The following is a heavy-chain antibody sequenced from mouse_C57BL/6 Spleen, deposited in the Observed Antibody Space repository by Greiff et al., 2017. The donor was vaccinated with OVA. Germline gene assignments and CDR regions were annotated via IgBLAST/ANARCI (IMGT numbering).Heavy chain of an antibody. V-gene: IGHV1-59*01. D-gene: IGHD2-4*01. J-gene: IGHJ4*01. Sequence: VQLQQPGAELVRPGTSVKLSCKASGYTFTSYWMHWVKQRPGQGLEWIGVIDPSDSYTNYNQKFKGKATLTVDTSSSTAYMQLSSLTSEDSAVYYCARSGYDYYYAMDYWGQGTSVTVSS. CDR3: ARSGYDYYYAMDY. CDR1: GYTFTSYW. CDR2: IDPSDSYT.